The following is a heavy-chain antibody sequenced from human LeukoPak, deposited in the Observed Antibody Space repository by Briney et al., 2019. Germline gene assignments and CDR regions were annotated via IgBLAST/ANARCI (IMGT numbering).Heavy chain of an antibody. J-gene: IGHJ4*02. CDR1: GFTFSDYY. V-gene: IGHV3-11*01. Sequence: PGGSLRLSCAASGFTFSDYYMSWIRQAPGKGLEWVSYISSSGSTICYADSVKGRFTISRDNAKNSLYLQMNSLRAEDTAVYYCAKDLTMVRGGGPLDYWGQGTLVTVSS. D-gene: IGHD3-10*01. CDR3: AKDLTMVRGGGPLDY. CDR2: ISSSGSTI.